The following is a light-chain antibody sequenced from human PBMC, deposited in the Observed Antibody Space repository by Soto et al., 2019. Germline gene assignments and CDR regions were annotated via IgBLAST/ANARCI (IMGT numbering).Light chain of an antibody. J-gene: IGKJ2*01. V-gene: IGKV1-39*01. CDR2: TAS. CDR3: QQNYSIPDT. CDR1: QSISNC. Sequence: DIQMTQSPSSLSASVGDRVPITSRASQSISNCLNWYPLNSGKAPKILINTASSLHRRVPSTCSGSRSGTEFTLTIRTPQPEDFATYYCQQNYSIPDTFGQGTKV.